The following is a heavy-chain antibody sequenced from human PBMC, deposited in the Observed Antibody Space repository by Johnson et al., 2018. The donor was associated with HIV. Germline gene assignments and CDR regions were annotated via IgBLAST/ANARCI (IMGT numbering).Heavy chain of an antibody. V-gene: IGHV3-33*01. CDR3: ARSVHDYSDYLRGTEACDI. Sequence: QVQLVESGGGVVQPGRSLRLSCAASGFIFSSYGTHWVRQAPGKGLEWVAGIWYDGSNEYYADSVKGRFSISRVNSKNTLYLQMNKLRAEDTAVYYCARSVHDYSDYLRGTEACDIWGQGTLVIVSS. CDR2: IWYDGSNE. J-gene: IGHJ3*02. CDR1: GFIFSSYG. D-gene: IGHD4-11*01.